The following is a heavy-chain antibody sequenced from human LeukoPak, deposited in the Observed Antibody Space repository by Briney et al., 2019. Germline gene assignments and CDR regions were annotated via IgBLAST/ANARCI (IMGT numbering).Heavy chain of an antibody. CDR1: GGTFSSYA. CDR2: IIPIFGTA. CDR3: AREMECSGGSCYPSNDY. J-gene: IGHJ4*02. D-gene: IGHD2-15*01. V-gene: IGHV1-69*01. Sequence: SVKVSCKASGGTFSSYAISWVRQAPGQGLEWMGGIIPIFGTANYAQKFQGRVTITADESTSTAYMELSSLRSEDTAVYHCAREMECSGGSCYPSNDYWGQGTLVTVSS.